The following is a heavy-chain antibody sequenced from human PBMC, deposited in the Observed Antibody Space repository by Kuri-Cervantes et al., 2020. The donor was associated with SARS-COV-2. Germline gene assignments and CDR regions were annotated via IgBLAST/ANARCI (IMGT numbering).Heavy chain of an antibody. V-gene: IGHV3-74*01. CDR1: GFTFSGHW. J-gene: IGHJ6*02. CDR2: INPDGSYT. D-gene: IGHD2-8*01. CDR3: TRDLGYCTNGVCYGLVYYYYYGMDV. Sequence: GGSLRLSCAASGFTFSGHWIHWVRQAPGKGLVWVSRINPDGSYTNNADSVKGRFTLSRDNAKNMLYLQMNSLKTEDTAVYYCTRDLGYCTNGVCYGLVYYYYYGMDVWGQGTTVTVSS.